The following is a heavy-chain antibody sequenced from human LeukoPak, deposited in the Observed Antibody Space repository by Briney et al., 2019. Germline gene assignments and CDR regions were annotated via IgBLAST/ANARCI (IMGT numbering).Heavy chain of an antibody. CDR3: ARCLWFGGLPPDY. V-gene: IGHV1-46*01. CDR1: GYTFTTYH. D-gene: IGHD3-10*01. Sequence: ASVKVSCKASGYTFTTYHMHWVRQAPGQGLEWMGIINPSGGSTTYAQKFQGRLSMTRGTSTSTVYMELSSLRSEDTAMYYCARCLWFGGLPPDYWGQGTLVTVSS. CDR2: INPSGGST. J-gene: IGHJ4*02.